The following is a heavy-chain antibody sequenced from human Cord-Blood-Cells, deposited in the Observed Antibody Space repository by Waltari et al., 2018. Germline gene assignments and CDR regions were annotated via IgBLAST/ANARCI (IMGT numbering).Heavy chain of an antibody. CDR3: ARRVGYCSSTSCYDAFDI. CDR2: IYYSGGT. Sequence: QLQLQESGPGLVKPSETLSLTCTVSGGSISSSSSYWGWIRQPPGKGLEWIGRIYYSGGTYYNPSLKRRVTISVDTSKNQFSLKLSSVTAADTAVYYCARRVGYCSSTSCYDAFDIWGQGTMVTVSS. V-gene: IGHV4-39*01. D-gene: IGHD2-2*01. CDR1: GGSISSSSSY. J-gene: IGHJ3*02.